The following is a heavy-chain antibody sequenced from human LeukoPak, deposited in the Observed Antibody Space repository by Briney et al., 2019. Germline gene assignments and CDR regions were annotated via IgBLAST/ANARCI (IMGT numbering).Heavy chain of an antibody. CDR3: ARAAGYSSSNYYYYMDV. Sequence: SVKVSCKASGGTFSSYAISWVRQAPGQGLEWMGAIIPIFGTANYAQKLQGRVTITTDESTSTEYLELSSLRSEDTAVYSCARAAGYSSSNYYYYMDVWGKGTTVTVSS. V-gene: IGHV1-69*05. CDR1: GGTFSSYA. J-gene: IGHJ6*03. D-gene: IGHD6-6*01. CDR2: IIPIFGTA.